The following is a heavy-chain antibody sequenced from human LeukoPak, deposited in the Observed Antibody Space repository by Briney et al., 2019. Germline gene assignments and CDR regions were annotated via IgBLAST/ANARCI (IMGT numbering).Heavy chain of an antibody. D-gene: IGHD2/OR15-2a*01. Sequence: GGSLRLSCAASGFTLTTDSMNWVRQAPGKGLEWISYISSGATTTYYADSVKGRFTISRDNAKNSLYLQMNSLRAEDTAVYYCARDILLWPDGLRSLYFDFWGQGTLVTVSS. CDR3: ARDILLWPDGLRSLYFDF. V-gene: IGHV3-48*04. CDR1: GFTLTTDS. CDR2: ISSGATTT. J-gene: IGHJ4*02.